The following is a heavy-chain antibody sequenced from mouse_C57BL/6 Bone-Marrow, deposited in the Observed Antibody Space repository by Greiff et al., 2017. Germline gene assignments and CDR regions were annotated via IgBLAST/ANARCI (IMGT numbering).Heavy chain of an antibody. Sequence: QVQLQQSGPELVKPGASVKLSCKASGYTFTSYDINWVKQRPGQGLEWIVWIYPRDGSTKYNEKFKGTATLTVYTSSTTPYMQLHSLTSEDSAVYFCESSSSPFAYWGQGTTLTVS. CDR2: IYPRDGST. D-gene: IGHD1-1*01. CDR1: GYTFTSYD. V-gene: IGHV1-85*01. J-gene: IGHJ2*01. CDR3: ESSSSPFAY.